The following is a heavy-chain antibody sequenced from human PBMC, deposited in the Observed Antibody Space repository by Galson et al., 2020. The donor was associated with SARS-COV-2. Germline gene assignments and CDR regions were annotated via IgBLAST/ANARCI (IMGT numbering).Heavy chain of an antibody. D-gene: IGHD3-10*01. CDR1: GGSFSGYY. CDR2: INHSGIT. CDR3: ARADLWPLGNYYYYYMDF. Sequence: SETLSLTCAVHGGSFSGYYWIWIRQPPGKGLQWIGEINHSGITSYNPSLKSRITMSVDTSKDQFSLKLSSVTAADTAVYYCARADLWPLGNYYYYYMDFWGEGTTVTVSS. J-gene: IGHJ6*03. V-gene: IGHV4-34*01.